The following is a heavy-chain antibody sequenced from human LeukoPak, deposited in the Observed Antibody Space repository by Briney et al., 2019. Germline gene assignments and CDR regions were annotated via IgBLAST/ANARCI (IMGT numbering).Heavy chain of an antibody. V-gene: IGHV3-23*01. J-gene: IGHJ5*02. D-gene: IGHD6-13*01. CDR3: AKDMESSSSWYHSGFDP. CDR1: GFTFSSYA. CDR2: ISGSGGST. Sequence: GSLRLSCAASGFTFSSYAMSWVRQAPGKGLEWVSAISGSGGSTYYADSVKGRFTISRDNSKNTLYLQMNSLRAEDTAVYYCAKDMESSSSWYHSGFDPWGQGTLVTVSS.